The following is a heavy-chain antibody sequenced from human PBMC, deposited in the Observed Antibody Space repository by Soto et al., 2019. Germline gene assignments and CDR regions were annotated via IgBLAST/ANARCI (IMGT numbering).Heavy chain of an antibody. Sequence: SETLYLTCTVSGGSISSYYWSWIRQPPGKALEWIGEINHIGSINYNPSLKSRVTMSVDTSKNQFSLTLNSVTAADTATYYCARGGISHWAYFYYMDVWDRGTTVTVSS. CDR1: GGSISSYY. D-gene: IGHD2-21*01. V-gene: IGHV4-34*01. CDR2: INHIGSI. CDR3: ARGGISHWAYFYYMDV. J-gene: IGHJ6*03.